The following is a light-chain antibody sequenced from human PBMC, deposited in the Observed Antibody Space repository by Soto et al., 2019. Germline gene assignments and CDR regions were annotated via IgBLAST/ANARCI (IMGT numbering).Light chain of an antibody. CDR1: QSLSSY. CDR2: DAS. J-gene: IGKJ2*01. Sequence: EIVLTQSPATLSLSPGERATLSCRASQSLSSYLAWYQQKPGQAPRLLIYDASNRATGIPARFSGSGSGTDFTLTISSLDPEDFAVYYCQQRTSWPPRDTFGQGTKLEIK. CDR3: QQRTSWPPRDT. V-gene: IGKV3-11*01.